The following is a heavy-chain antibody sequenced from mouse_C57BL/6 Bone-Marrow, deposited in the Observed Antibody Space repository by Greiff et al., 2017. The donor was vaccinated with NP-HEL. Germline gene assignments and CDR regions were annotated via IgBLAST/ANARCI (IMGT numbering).Heavy chain of an antibody. CDR3: ARGDYYGSSYGFYAMDY. D-gene: IGHD1-1*01. Sequence: QVQLKESGPGLVAPSQSLSITCTVSGFSLTSYGVHWFRQPPGKGLEWLVVIWSDGSTTYNSALKSRLSISKDNSKSQVFLKMNSLQTDDTAMYYCARGDYYGSSYGFYAMDYWGQGTSVTVSS. CDR2: IWSDGST. J-gene: IGHJ4*01. V-gene: IGHV2-6*03. CDR1: GFSLTSYG.